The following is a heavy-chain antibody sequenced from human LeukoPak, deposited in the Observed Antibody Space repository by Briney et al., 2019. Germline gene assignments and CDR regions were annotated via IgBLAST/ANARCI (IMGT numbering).Heavy chain of an antibody. Sequence: SVKVSCKASGGTFGVNAIHWVRQAPGQGLEWMGDVIPIFPKSNYAQKFQGRVTFTADESTSTAYMEMSSLTSEDTAVYYCARDGVRNMGLRLDYWGQGTLVIVSS. D-gene: IGHD1-14*01. CDR3: ARDGVRNMGLRLDY. CDR2: VIPIFPKS. CDR1: GGTFGVNA. J-gene: IGHJ4*02. V-gene: IGHV1-69*13.